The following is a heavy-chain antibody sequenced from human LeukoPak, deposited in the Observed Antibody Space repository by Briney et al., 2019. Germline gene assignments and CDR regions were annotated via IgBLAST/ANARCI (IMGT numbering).Heavy chain of an antibody. Sequence: PGESLKISCKGSGYTFTTYWIGWVRQMPGKGLEWMGIVFLSDSDTRYSPSFQGQVTISADKSISTAYLQWSSLKASDTAMYYCATGLHRVFNYWGQGTLVTVSS. CDR2: VFLSDSDT. J-gene: IGHJ4*02. V-gene: IGHV5-51*01. CDR3: ATGLHRVFNY. CDR1: GYTFTTYW. D-gene: IGHD3-10*01.